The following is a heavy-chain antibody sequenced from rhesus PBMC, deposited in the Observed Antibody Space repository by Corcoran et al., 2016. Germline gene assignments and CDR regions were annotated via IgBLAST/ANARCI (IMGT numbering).Heavy chain of an antibody. V-gene: IGHV4-143*01. CDR3: ARRYPYNSGWPDAFDC. D-gene: IGHD6-31*01. J-gene: IGHJ3*01. CDR2: VCDYVAST. CDR1: GAPIDDYKY. Sequence: QVQLQESGPALVQPSETLSLTCTVSGAPIDDYKYWSWIRQAPGKGLGWIGGVCDYVASTSSQPSLKIRLTFSKCTCKTQFSLKLNSVTDADTAVYYCARRYPYNSGWPDAFDCWGQGLWVTVSS.